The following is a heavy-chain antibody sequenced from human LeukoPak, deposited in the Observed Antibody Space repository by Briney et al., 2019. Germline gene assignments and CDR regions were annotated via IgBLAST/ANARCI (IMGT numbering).Heavy chain of an antibody. CDR2: IYSGGST. V-gene: IGHV3-66*01. D-gene: IGHD3-16*01. Sequence: GGSLRLSCAASGFTVSSNYMNWDRQAPGKGLEWVSVIYSGGSTYYADSVKGRFTISRDNSKNTLYLQMNSLRAEDTAVYYCAEHYYVNYWGRGTLVTVSS. J-gene: IGHJ4*02. CDR3: AEHYYVNY. CDR1: GFTVSSNY.